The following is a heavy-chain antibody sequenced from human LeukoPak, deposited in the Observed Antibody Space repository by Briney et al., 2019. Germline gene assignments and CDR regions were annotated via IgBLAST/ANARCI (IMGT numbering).Heavy chain of an antibody. CDR3: ASDSPYYGMDV. CDR1: GFPFSGYW. J-gene: IGHJ6*02. Sequence: GGSLKLSCAASGFPFSGYWMHWVRQVPGKGLLWVSRINSDGSATIYADSVRGRFTISRDNAKNTLYLQMSGLRVEDTAVYHCASDSPYYGMDVWGQGTTVTVSS. CDR2: INSDGSAT. V-gene: IGHV3-74*01.